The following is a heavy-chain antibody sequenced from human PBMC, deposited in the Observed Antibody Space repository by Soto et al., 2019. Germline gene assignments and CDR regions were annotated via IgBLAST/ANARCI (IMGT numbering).Heavy chain of an antibody. V-gene: IGHV4-61*08. Sequence: WATLSLTCTVSGAALSSGGYFYTWVRQPPGKGLEWLGYIYYSGRTNYNPSLKGRVTISLDKSKSQFSLRLISVTAADTAVYYCTREQSDDNYFDPWGQGTLVTVSS. CDR3: TREQSDDNYFDP. CDR2: IYYSGRT. CDR1: GAALSSGGYF. J-gene: IGHJ5*02. D-gene: IGHD6-19*01.